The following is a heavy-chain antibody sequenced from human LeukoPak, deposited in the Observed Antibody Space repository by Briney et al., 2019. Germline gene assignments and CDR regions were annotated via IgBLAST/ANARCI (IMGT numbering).Heavy chain of an antibody. J-gene: IGHJ6*03. CDR1: GYTITSYY. CDR3: ARDSVDTMVRGVGYYYMDV. CDR2: INPSGGST. Sequence: GASVKVSCKASGYTITSYYMHWVRQAPGQGLEWMGIINPSGGSTSYAQKFQGRVTMTRDTSTSTVYMELSSLRSEDTAVYYCARDSVDTMVRGVGYYYMDVWGKGTTVTVSS. V-gene: IGHV1-46*01. D-gene: IGHD3-10*01.